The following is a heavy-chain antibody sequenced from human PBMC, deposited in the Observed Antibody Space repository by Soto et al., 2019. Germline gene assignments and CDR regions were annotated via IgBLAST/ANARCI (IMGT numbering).Heavy chain of an antibody. D-gene: IGHD6-19*01. Sequence: QVQLVESGGGVVQPGRSLRLSCAASGFTFSSYGMHWVRQAPGKALERVAVISYDGSNNYYADSVKGRFTISRDNSKNTLYLQVNSLSAEDTAVYYCAKDRQWLVHELDYWGQGTLVTVSS. CDR3: AKDRQWLVHELDY. V-gene: IGHV3-30*18. CDR1: GFTFSSYG. J-gene: IGHJ4*02. CDR2: ISYDGSNN.